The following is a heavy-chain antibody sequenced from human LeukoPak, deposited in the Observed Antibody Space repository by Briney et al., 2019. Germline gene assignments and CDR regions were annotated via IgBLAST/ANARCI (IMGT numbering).Heavy chain of an antibody. J-gene: IGHJ4*02. V-gene: IGHV3-48*04. D-gene: IGHD4-11*01. CDR2: IGSSGSPT. CDR1: GFSFSTYS. Sequence: GRSLRLSCVASGFSFSTYSMNWVRQAPGKGLEWLSYIGSSGSPTYYADSVKGRFTISRDNAENSIYLQMSSLRAEDTAVYFCASSNFYFDFWGQGTLVTVSS. CDR3: ASSNFYFDF.